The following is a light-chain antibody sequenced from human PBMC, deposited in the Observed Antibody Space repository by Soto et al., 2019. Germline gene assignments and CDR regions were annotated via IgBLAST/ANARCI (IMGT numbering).Light chain of an antibody. J-gene: IGKJ3*01. CDR2: EAS. CDR1: QSVSSK. CDR3: LQYDDWPFT. Sequence: EIVMTQSPGTLSVSPGERATLSCRASQSVSSKSAWYQQKPGQAPRVLIYEASTRATGIPASFSGSGSGTEFTLTISSLQSEDFAVYYCLQYDDWPFTFGPGTTVDIK. V-gene: IGKV3D-15*01.